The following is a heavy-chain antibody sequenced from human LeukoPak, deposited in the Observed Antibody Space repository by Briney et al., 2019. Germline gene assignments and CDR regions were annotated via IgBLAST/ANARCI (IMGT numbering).Heavy chain of an antibody. CDR2: IIPIFGTA. V-gene: IGHV1-69*13. J-gene: IGHJ6*02. D-gene: IGHD3-3*01. Sequence: GASVKVSCKASGGTFSSYAISWVRQAPGQGLEWMGGIIPIFGTANYAQKFQGRVTITADESTSTAYMELSSLRSEDTAVYYCARDSLRFLEWLSKTYYYYYGMDVWGQGTTVTVSS. CDR3: ARDSLRFLEWLSKTYYYYYGMDV. CDR1: GGTFSSYA.